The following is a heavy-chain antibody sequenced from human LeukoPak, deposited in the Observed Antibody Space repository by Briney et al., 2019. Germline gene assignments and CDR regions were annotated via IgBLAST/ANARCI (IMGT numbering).Heavy chain of an antibody. D-gene: IGHD1-14*01. CDR3: ARGGTTPLYHYYYMDV. Sequence: ASVKIYCKASGSTFSSYDTSWVRQAPGQGLEWLGGIIPIFGSANHAQKCQGSVTITTDESTITAYMEQSSLRSEDTAVYYCARGGTTPLYHYYYMDVWGKGTTVTVSS. V-gene: IGHV1-69*05. CDR1: GSTFSSYD. CDR2: IIPIFGSA. J-gene: IGHJ6*03.